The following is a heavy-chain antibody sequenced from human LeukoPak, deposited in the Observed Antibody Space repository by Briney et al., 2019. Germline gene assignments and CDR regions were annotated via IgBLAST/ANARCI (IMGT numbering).Heavy chain of an antibody. Sequence: ASVKVSCKASGYTFTSYDINWVRQATGQGLEWMGWMNPNSGNAGYAQNFQGRVTITGDTSMSTAYMELSSLRSEDTAVYYCARVISGFWTGYYDPFDIWGQGTMVTVPS. CDR3: ARVISGFWTGYYDPFDI. D-gene: IGHD3/OR15-3a*01. V-gene: IGHV1-8*03. CDR1: GYTFTSYD. CDR2: MNPNSGNA. J-gene: IGHJ3*02.